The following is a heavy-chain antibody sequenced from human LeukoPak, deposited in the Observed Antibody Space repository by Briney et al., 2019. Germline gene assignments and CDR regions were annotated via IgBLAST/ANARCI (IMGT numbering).Heavy chain of an antibody. CDR2: IIPIFGTA. CDR1: GYTFTSYG. J-gene: IGHJ4*02. CDR3: ARGGGLQYREDYFDY. V-gene: IGHV1-69*13. D-gene: IGHD4-11*01. Sequence: GASVKVSCKASGYTFTSYGISWVRQAPGQGLEWMGGIIPIFGTANYAQKIQGRVTITADESTSTAYMELSSLRSEDTAVYYCARGGGLQYREDYFDYWGQGTLVTVSS.